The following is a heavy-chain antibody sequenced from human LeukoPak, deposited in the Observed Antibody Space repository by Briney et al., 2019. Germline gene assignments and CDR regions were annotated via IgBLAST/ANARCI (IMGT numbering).Heavy chain of an antibody. V-gene: IGHV3-30*03. CDR3: TIKVTRGNSGDDYDD. J-gene: IGHJ4*02. CDR2: ISSDGNDK. D-gene: IGHD5-12*01. CDR1: GVTFRSYG. Sequence: PGGSLRLSCAVSGVTFRSYGMHWVRQAPGKGLEWVALISSDGNDKLYGDSVRGRFTISRDDSKSTLYLQMNSLRAEDTAVYYCTIKVTRGNSGDDYDDWGQGTLVTVSS.